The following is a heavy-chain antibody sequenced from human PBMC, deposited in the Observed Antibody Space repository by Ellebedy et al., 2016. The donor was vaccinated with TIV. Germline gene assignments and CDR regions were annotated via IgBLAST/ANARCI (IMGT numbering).Heavy chain of an antibody. CDR1: GFTFSSYS. Sequence: GESLKISCAASGFTFSSYSMNWVRQAPGKGLEWVSSISSSSSYIYYADSVKGRFTISRDNAKNSLYLQMNSLRAEDTAVYYCARVEGDYYDSSGYPVGWFDPWGQGTLVTVSS. V-gene: IGHV3-21*01. D-gene: IGHD3-22*01. J-gene: IGHJ5*02. CDR2: ISSSSSYI. CDR3: ARVEGDYYDSSGYPVGWFDP.